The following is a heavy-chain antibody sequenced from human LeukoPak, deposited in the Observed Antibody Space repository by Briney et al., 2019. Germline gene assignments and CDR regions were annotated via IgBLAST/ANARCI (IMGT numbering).Heavy chain of an antibody. D-gene: IGHD4-17*01. V-gene: IGHV3-66*01. J-gene: IGHJ1*01. CDR1: GFTVSSNY. CDR3: ARGDYGTFQH. CDR2: IYGGDST. Sequence: EGSLRLSCAASGFTVSSNYMSWVRQAPGKGLEWVSGIYGGDSTYYADSVKGRFTISRDNSKNTLYLQMNSLRAEDTAVYYCARGDYGTFQHWGQGTLVTVSS.